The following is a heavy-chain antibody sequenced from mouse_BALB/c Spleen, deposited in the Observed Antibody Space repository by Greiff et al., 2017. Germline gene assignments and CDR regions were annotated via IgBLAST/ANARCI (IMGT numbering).Heavy chain of an antibody. CDR2: ISRGSSTI. CDR1: GFTFSSFG. Sequence: EVKVVESGGGLVQPGGSRKLSCAASGFTFSSFGMHWVRQAPEKGLEWVAYISRGSSTIYYADTVKGRFTISRDNPKNTLFLQMTSLRSEDTAMYYCARYDYAMDYWGQGTSVTVSS. J-gene: IGHJ4*01. D-gene: IGHD2-14*01. CDR3: ARYDYAMDY. V-gene: IGHV5-17*02.